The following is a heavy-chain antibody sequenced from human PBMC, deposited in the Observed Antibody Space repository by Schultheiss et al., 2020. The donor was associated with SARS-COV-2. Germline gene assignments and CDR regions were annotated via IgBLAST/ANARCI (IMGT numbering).Heavy chain of an antibody. D-gene: IGHD1-20*01. V-gene: IGHV5-51*01. Sequence: GESLKISCKGSGYSFTSYWNGWVRQMPGKGLEWMGIIYPADSDVRYSPSFQGQVTISADRSISTAYLQWSSLKASDTAMYYCARPVITGGRGGFDYWGQGTLVTVSS. CDR3: ARPVITGGRGGFDY. CDR2: IYPADSDV. CDR1: GYSFTSYW. J-gene: IGHJ4*02.